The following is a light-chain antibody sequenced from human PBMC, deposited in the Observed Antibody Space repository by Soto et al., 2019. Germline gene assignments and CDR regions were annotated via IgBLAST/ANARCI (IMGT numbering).Light chain of an antibody. CDR1: QSVSSN. J-gene: IGKJ1*01. Sequence: SQSPATRSAPPGEASTRSCRASQSVSSNLAWYQQKPGQAPRLLIYGASSRATGIPDRFSGSGSGTDFTLTISRLEPEDFAVYYCQQYGSSLRTFGQGTKVDIK. V-gene: IGKV3-20*01. CDR2: GAS. CDR3: QQYGSSLRT.